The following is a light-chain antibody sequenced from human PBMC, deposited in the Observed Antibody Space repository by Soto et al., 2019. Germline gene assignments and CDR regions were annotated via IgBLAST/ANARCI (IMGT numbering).Light chain of an antibody. J-gene: IGLJ1*01. CDR3: ISYTTSSTYV. CDR2: DVT. Sequence: QSVLTQPASVSGSPGQSITISCTGTSSDVGGYNYVSWYQQHPGKAPKLMIYDVTNRPSGVSDRFSGSKSGYTASLTISGLQAEDEADYYCISYTTSSTYVFGTGTKATVL. V-gene: IGLV2-14*03. CDR1: SSDVGGYNY.